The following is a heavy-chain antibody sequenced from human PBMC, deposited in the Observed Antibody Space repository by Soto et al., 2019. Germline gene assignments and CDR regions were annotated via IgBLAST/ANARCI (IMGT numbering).Heavy chain of an antibody. Sequence: PSETLSLTCTVSGGSVSSGSHYWSWIRQPPGKGLEWIGQIFYSGSTNYNPSLKSRVTISVDTSKNQFSLELSSVTAADTAVYFCARDFCGGDCSDDYYYSAMDVWGQGXTVTVYS. CDR1: GGSVSSGSHY. V-gene: IGHV4-61*01. D-gene: IGHD2-21*02. CDR2: IFYSGST. J-gene: IGHJ6*02. CDR3: ARDFCGGDCSDDYYYSAMDV.